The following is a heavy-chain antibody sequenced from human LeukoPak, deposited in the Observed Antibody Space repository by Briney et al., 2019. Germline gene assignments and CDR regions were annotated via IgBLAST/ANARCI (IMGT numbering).Heavy chain of an antibody. CDR2: ISYDGSHT. Sequence: GVSLRLSCVASGFTLRSYKMHWVRQAPGKGLEWVATISYDGSHTYYTESVKDRFSISRDNSKNTLYLQMSSLKPEDTAVYYCARDQVVGAAFGYFDYWGQGTLVTVSS. V-gene: IGHV3-30*04. J-gene: IGHJ4*02. CDR1: GFTLRSYK. D-gene: IGHD2-15*01. CDR3: ARDQVVGAAFGYFDY.